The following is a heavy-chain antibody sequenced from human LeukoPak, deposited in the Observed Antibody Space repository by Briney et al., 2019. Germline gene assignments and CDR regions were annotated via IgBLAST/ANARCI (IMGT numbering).Heavy chain of an antibody. J-gene: IGHJ6*02. CDR2: MNPNSGNT. Sequence: GASVKVSCKASGYTFTSYDINWVRQATGQGLEWMGWMNPNSGNTGYAQKFQGRVTMTRNTSISTAYMELSSLRSEDTAVCYCARGGGYSYGFYYYYGMDVWGQGTTVTVSS. D-gene: IGHD5-18*01. CDR1: GYTFTSYD. V-gene: IGHV1-8*01. CDR3: ARGGGYSYGFYYYYGMDV.